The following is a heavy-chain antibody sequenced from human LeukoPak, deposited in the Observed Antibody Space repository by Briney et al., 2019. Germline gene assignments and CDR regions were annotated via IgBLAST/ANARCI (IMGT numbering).Heavy chain of an antibody. CDR2: ISGRGGNT. J-gene: IGHJ4*02. V-gene: IGHV3-23*01. CDR1: GFTFSTYA. Sequence: QPGGSLRLSCAASGFTFSTYAMSWVRQAPGKGLEWVSGISGRGGNTYYADSVKGQFTISRDNSKNTLYLQMNSLRAEDTAVYYCAREDAGLRYFDWDSKTFDYWGQGTLVTVSS. D-gene: IGHD3-9*01. CDR3: AREDAGLRYFDWDSKTFDY.